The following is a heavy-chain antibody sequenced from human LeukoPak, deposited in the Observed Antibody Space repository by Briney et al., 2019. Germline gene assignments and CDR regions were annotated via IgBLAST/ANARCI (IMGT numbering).Heavy chain of an antibody. V-gene: IGHV4-59*01. J-gene: IGHJ4*02. CDR3: ARYSGSPPSSFDY. CDR1: GGSISSYY. D-gene: IGHD3-10*01. CDR2: IYYSGST. Sequence: SETLSLTCTVSGGSISSYYWSWIRQPPGKGLEWIGYIYYSGSTNYNPSLKSRVTISVDTSKNQFSLKLSSVTAADTAVYYCARYSGSPPSSFDYWGQGTLVTISS.